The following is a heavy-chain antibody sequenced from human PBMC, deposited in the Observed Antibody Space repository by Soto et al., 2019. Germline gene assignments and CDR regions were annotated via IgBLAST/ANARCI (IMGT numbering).Heavy chain of an antibody. CDR3: AKNSGYFT. V-gene: IGHV3-23*01. CDR1: GFTFNTND. CDR2: ISGGGETT. J-gene: IGHJ4*02. Sequence: EVQLLQSGGGLVQPGGSLRLSCVATGFTFNTNDMSWIRQAPGKGLEWVSLISGGGETTKYADSVKGRFTISRDTSNNTVYLEMNSLRAEDTALYYCAKNSGYFTWGQGTLVTVSS. D-gene: IGHD1-26*01.